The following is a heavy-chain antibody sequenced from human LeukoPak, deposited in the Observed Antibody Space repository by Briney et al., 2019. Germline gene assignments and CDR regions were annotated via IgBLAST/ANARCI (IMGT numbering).Heavy chain of an antibody. J-gene: IGHJ4*02. CDR3: ARVDVHYDILTGYSSGYYFDY. CDR1: GGSISSSNW. Sequence: SETLSLTCAVSGGSISSSNWWSWVRQPPGKGLEGIEEICHSGSTNCNPALKNRVTISVDKSKTHFSLKLRSVTAADTAVYYCARVDVHYDILTGYSSGYYFDYWGQGTLVTVSS. CDR2: ICHSGST. D-gene: IGHD3-9*01. V-gene: IGHV4-4*02.